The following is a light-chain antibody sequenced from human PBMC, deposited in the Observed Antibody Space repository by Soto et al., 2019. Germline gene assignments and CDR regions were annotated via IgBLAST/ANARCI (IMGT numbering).Light chain of an antibody. Sequence: EIVVTQSPATLSLSPGERATLSCRASQSVSAYLAWYQQKPGQPPRLLIYDASNRATGIPARFSGSGSGKDFTLTISSLEPEDSAVYYCQQRTIPLTFGGGTKVDIK. V-gene: IGKV3-11*01. CDR3: QQRTIPLT. J-gene: IGKJ4*01. CDR1: QSVSAY. CDR2: DAS.